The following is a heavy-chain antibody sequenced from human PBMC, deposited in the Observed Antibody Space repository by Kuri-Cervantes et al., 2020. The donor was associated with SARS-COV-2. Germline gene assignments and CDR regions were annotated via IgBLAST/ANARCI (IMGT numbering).Heavy chain of an antibody. CDR1: GFSFRNYG. D-gene: IGHD2-21*02. V-gene: IGHV3-33*01. J-gene: IGHJ4*02. CDR2: IWYDGSNE. Sequence: LSLTFAASGFSFRNYGMHWVRQAPDKGLEWVAGIWYDGSNENYADSVKGRFIVSRDNSKNTLYLQMNSLRAEDTAVYYCARDSNCGGNCVGRQPLDHWGQGTLVTVSS. CDR3: ARDSNCGGNCVGRQPLDH.